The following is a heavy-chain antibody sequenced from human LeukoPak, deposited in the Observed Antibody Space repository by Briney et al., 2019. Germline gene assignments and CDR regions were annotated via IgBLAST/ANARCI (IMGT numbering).Heavy chain of an antibody. D-gene: IGHD3-22*01. CDR2: IKHDGSEK. CDR3: ARVYCYDNPFDY. CDR1: GFTFSSYW. Sequence: GGSLRLSCTASGFTFSSYWMSWVRQAPGKGLEWVADIKHDGSEKYYVDSVKGRFTISRDNAKNSLYLQMNSLRAEDTAVYYCARVYCYDNPFDYWGQGTLVTVSS. V-gene: IGHV3-7*01. J-gene: IGHJ4*02.